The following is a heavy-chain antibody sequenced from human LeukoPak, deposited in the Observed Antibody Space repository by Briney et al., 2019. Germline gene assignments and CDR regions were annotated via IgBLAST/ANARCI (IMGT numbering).Heavy chain of an antibody. CDR3: AKAFIAVAVNYFDY. Sequence: GGSLRLSCAASGFTFSSYGMHWVRQAPGKGLEWVAVIWYDGCNKYYADSVKGRFTISRDNSKNTLYLQMNSLRAEDTAVYYCAKAFIAVAVNYFDYWGQGTLVTVSS. D-gene: IGHD6-19*01. CDR1: GFTFSSYG. J-gene: IGHJ4*02. CDR2: IWYDGCNK. V-gene: IGHV3-33*06.